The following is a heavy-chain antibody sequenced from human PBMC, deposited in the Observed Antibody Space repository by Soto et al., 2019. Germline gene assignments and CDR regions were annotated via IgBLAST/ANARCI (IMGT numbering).Heavy chain of an antibody. J-gene: IGHJ5*02. V-gene: IGHV4-4*07. D-gene: IGHD3-3*01. CDR3: ARGQRFSDSFDP. CDR1: GGAISGYY. Sequence: XGTLSLTSTVSGGAISGYYWTWIRQPSGKGLEWIGRIYSSGGTKYNPSLKSRVDMSLDMSKNQFSLRLNSVTAADTAVYYCARGQRFSDSFDPWGQGTLVTVSS. CDR2: IYSSGGT.